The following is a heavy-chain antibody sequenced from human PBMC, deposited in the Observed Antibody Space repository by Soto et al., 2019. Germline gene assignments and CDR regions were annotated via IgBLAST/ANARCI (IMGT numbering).Heavy chain of an antibody. CDR3: AKVAGVATGGTVGGLDP. D-gene: IGHD6-13*01. V-gene: IGHV3-23*01. J-gene: IGHJ5*02. CDR1: GFTFSDHA. CDR2: ISRAGDSA. Sequence: PGGSLRLSCAASGFTFSDHAMSWVRQAPGEGLEWVSTISRAGDSAYFAVSVKGRFTISRDNSKNTLHLQMPSLTTDDTGVYYCAKVAGVATGGTVGGLDPWGQGTLVTVSS.